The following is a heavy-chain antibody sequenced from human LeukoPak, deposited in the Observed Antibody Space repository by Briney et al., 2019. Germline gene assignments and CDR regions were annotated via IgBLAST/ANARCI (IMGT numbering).Heavy chain of an antibody. CDR2: IHDSGNT. CDR3: ARVGYCSSASCYSPGAFDI. D-gene: IGHD2-2*01. CDR1: GDSVSTTDYY. Sequence: SQTLSLTCTVSGDSVSTTDYYWTWIRQPPGRGLEWIGYIHDSGNTYYNPPLKSRVTISVNTSNNQVSLKLRSVTAADTAVYYCARVGYCSSASCYSPGAFDIWGQGTMVTVFS. J-gene: IGHJ3*02. V-gene: IGHV4-30-4*01.